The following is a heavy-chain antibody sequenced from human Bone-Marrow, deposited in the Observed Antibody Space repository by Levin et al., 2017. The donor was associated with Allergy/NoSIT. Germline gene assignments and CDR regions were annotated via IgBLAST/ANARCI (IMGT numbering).Heavy chain of an antibody. V-gene: IGHV3-9*01. J-gene: IGHJ4*02. CDR3: ASAARFDGRYETELHY. CDR1: GFMFDHYA. Sequence: GGSLRLSCAASGFMFDHYAVHWVRQAPGKGLEWVSGINWDGAIVGYADSVKGRFTISRDNAKHSLFLQMNRLRVEDTALYYCASAARFDGRYETELHYWGQGTLVTVS. D-gene: IGHD3-16*01. CDR2: INWDGAIV.